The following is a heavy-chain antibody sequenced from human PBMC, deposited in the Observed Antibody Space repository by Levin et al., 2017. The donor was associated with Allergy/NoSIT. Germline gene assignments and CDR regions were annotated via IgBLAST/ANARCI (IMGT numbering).Heavy chain of an antibody. CDR3: TTSRGWSRPSN. J-gene: IGHJ4*02. CDR2: IYYTGST. Sequence: SGGSLRLSCTVSGGSISSYYWSWFRQPPGKGLEWIGYIYYTGSTNYNPSLKSRVTISVDTSKNQFSLILSSVTAADTAVYYCTTSRGWSRPSNWGQGTLVTVSS. D-gene: IGHD6-19*01. V-gene: IGHV4-59*08. CDR1: GGSISSYY.